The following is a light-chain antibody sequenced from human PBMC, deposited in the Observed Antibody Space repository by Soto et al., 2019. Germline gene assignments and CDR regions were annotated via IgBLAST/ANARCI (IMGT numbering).Light chain of an antibody. J-gene: IGKJ5*01. CDR2: DAS. CDR1: QCVSIS. V-gene: IGKV3-11*01. Sequence: EIVLTQSPATLSLSPGERAPLSCRASQCVSISLAWYQQKPGQAPRLLIYDASNRATGIPARFSGSGSGTDFTLTISSLEPEDFAVYYCQQRSNWPPITFGQGTRLEIK. CDR3: QQRSNWPPIT.